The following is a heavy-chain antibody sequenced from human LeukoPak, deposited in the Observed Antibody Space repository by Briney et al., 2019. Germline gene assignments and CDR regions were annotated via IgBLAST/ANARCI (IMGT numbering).Heavy chain of an antibody. CDR3: ARIASGSYYYGMDV. CDR2: MNPNSGNT. Sequence: GASVKVSCKASGYTFTSYDVNWVRQATGQGLEWMGWMNPNSGNTGYAQNFQGRVTMTRNTSISTAYMELSSLRSEDTAVYYCARIASGSYYYGMDVWGQGTTVTVSS. CDR1: GYTFTSYD. V-gene: IGHV1-8*01. D-gene: IGHD2-15*01. J-gene: IGHJ6*02.